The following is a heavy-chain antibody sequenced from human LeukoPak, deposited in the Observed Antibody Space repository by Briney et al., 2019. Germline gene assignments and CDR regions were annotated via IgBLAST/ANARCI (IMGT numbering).Heavy chain of an antibody. CDR2: IYSGGST. D-gene: IGHD1-26*01. Sequence: GGSLRLSCAASGFTVSSNYMSWVRQAPGKGLEWVSVIYSGGSTYYADSVKGRFTISRDNSKNTLYLQMNSLRAEDTAVYYCARDSMVGATGYWGQGTLVTVSS. CDR1: GFTVSSNY. CDR3: ARDSMVGATGY. J-gene: IGHJ4*02. V-gene: IGHV3-66*01.